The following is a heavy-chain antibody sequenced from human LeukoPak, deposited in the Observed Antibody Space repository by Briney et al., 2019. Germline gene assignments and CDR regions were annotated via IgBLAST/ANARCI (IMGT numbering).Heavy chain of an antibody. CDR3: ARTQGTWIQLQP. CDR2: IYYSGST. CDR1: GGSISSYY. V-gene: IGHV4-59*12. Sequence: SETLSLTCTVSGGSISSYYWSWIRQPPGKGLEWIGYIYYSGSTNYNPSLKSRVTISVDTSKNQFSLKLSSVTAADTAVYYCARTQGTWIQLQPWGQGTLVTVSS. D-gene: IGHD5-18*01. J-gene: IGHJ5*02.